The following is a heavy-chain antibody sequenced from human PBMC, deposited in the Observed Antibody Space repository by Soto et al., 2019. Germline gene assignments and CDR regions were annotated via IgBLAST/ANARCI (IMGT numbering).Heavy chain of an antibody. CDR2: ISAHNGNT. CDR3: ARGRYADY. V-gene: IGHV1-18*01. Sequence: QVHLVQSGAEVKKPGASVKVSRKGSGYGFTTYSITWVRQAPGQGLEWMAWISAHNGNTNYAQKLQGRVTVTRDTSTSTAYMELRSLRSDDTAVYYCARGRYADYWGQGALVTVSS. J-gene: IGHJ4*02. D-gene: IGHD1-1*01. CDR1: GYGFTTYS.